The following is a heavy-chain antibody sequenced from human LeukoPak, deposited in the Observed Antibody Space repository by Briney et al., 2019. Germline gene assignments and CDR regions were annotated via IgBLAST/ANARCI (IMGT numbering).Heavy chain of an antibody. V-gene: IGHV4-59*12. D-gene: IGHD3-10*01. J-gene: IGHJ6*02. CDR3: TRGELLWFGELSGYGMDV. Sequence: PSETLSLTCTVSGDSISGFYWSWIRQPPGKGLEWIGYISYSGSTNYNPSLKSRVTISVDTSKNQFSLKLSSVTAADTAVYYCTRGELLWFGELSGYGMDVWGHGTTVTVSS. CDR1: GDSISGFY. CDR2: ISYSGST.